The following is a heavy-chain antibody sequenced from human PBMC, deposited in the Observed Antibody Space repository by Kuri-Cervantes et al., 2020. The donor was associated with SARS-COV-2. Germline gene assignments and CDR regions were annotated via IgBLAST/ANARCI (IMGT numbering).Heavy chain of an antibody. CDR1: GGSISSSSYY. CDR2: IYYSGST. Sequence: ESLKISCTVSGGSISSSSYYWGWIRQPPGKGLEWIGSIYYSGSTYYNPSLKSRVTISVDTSKNQFSLKLSSVTAADTAVYYCARDSPAYCSSTSCYFFDYWGQGTLVTVSS. CDR3: ARDSPAYCSSTSCYFFDY. J-gene: IGHJ4*02. V-gene: IGHV4-39*07. D-gene: IGHD2-2*01.